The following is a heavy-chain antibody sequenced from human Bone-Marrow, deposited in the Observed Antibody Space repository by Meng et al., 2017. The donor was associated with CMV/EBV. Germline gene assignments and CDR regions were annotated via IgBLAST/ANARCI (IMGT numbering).Heavy chain of an antibody. CDR1: GFTFSSYS. CDR2: ISSSSSYI. J-gene: IGHJ4*02. Sequence: GESLKISCAASGFTFSSYSMNWVRQAPGKGLEWVSSISSSSSYIYYADSVKGRFTISRDNAKNSLYLQMNSLRAEDTAVYYCARVRKKSDSTSLSYFDYWGQGTLVTVSS. CDR3: ARVRKKSDSTSLSYFDY. V-gene: IGHV3-21*04. D-gene: IGHD2-2*01.